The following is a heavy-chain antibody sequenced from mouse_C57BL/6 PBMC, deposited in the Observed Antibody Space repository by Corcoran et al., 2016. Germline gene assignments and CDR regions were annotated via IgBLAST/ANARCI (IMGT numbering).Heavy chain of an antibody. CDR2: INTYSGVP. V-gene: IGHV9-3*01. D-gene: IGHD1-1*01. J-gene: IGHJ2*01. Sequence: QIQLVQSGPELKKPGETVKISCKASGYTFTTYGMSWVKQAPGKGLKWMGWINTYSGVPTYADDFKGRFAFSLETSASSADVQINNLKNEDTATYFCARWSSYFDYWGQGTTLTVSS. CDR3: ARWSSYFDY. CDR1: GYTFTTYG.